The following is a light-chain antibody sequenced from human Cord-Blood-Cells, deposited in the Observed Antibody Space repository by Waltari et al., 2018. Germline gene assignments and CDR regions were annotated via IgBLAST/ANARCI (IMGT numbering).Light chain of an antibody. CDR1: SSDVAASNY. V-gene: IGLV2-11*01. Sequence: QSALTPPRSVSGSPGQSVTISCTGTSSDVAASNYVSWYQQHPGKAPKLMIYDVSKRPSGVPDRFSGSKSGNTASLTISGLQAEDEADYYCCSYAGSYTWVFGGGTKLTVL. CDR2: DVS. CDR3: CSYAGSYTWV. J-gene: IGLJ3*02.